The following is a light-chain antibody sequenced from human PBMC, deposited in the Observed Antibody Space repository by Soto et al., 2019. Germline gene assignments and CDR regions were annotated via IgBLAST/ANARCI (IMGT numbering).Light chain of an antibody. CDR1: NIGSKS. CDR3: QVWDSSSDHYV. J-gene: IGLJ1*01. Sequence: SYELPQPPSVSVAPGQTARITCGGNNIGSKSVHWYQQKPGQAPVLVVYDDSDRPSGIPERFSGSNSGNTATLTISRVEDGDEADYYCQVWDSSSDHYVFGTGTKVTVL. CDR2: DDS. V-gene: IGLV3-21*02.